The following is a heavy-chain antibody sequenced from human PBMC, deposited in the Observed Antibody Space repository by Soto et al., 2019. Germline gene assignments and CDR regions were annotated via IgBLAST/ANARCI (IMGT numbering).Heavy chain of an antibody. CDR3: ARSGTVTTGAYYYYGMDV. V-gene: IGHV1-2*04. J-gene: IGHJ6*02. CDR2: INPNSGGT. D-gene: IGHD4-17*01. CDR1: GYTFTGYY. Sequence: QVQLVQSGAEVKKPEASVKVSCKASGYTFTGYYMHWVRQAPGQGLEWMGWINPNSGGTNYAQKFQGWVTMTRDTSISTAYMELSRLRSDDTAVYYCARSGTVTTGAYYYYGMDVWGQGTTVTVSS.